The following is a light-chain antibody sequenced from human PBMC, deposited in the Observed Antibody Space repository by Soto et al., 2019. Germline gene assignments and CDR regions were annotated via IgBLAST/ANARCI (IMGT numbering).Light chain of an antibody. CDR1: QSVTSN. CDR3: QQYNDWPPLT. CDR2: GAS. J-gene: IGKJ4*01. V-gene: IGKV3-15*01. Sequence: TQSPAPLSVSPGEIATLSCRASQSVTSNIAWYQQKPGQAPRLLIYGASTRATGIPARFSGSGSGTEFTLTISSLQSEDSAVYYCQQYNDWPPLTFGGGTKVEIK.